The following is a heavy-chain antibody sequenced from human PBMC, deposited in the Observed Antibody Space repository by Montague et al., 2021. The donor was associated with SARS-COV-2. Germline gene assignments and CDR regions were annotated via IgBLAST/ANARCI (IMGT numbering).Heavy chain of an antibody. Sequence: SLRISCAASGFIFSTYNMNWVRQIPGKGLEWLSYISSGSGAIFYADAVKGRFTVSRDNAKNSLFLQMNSLRAEDTAVYYCARDQLIRGVPAFDMWGQGTMVTVSS. J-gene: IGHJ3*02. CDR2: ISSGSGAI. CDR3: ARDQLIRGVPAFDM. CDR1: GFIFSTYN. V-gene: IGHV3-48*04. D-gene: IGHD3-10*01.